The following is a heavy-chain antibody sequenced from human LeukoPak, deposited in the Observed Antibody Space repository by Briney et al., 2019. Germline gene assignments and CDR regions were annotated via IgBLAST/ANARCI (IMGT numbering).Heavy chain of an antibody. Sequence: SETLSLTCTVSGGSVSSGTYYWSWIRQPPGTGLEWIGYIYYSGSTNYNPSLKSRVTVPVDTSKNQCSLKLSSVTTADTAVYYCTRSTNLEAFDIWGQGTMVTVSS. D-gene: IGHD2-8*01. V-gene: IGHV4-61*01. CDR3: TRSTNLEAFDI. CDR1: GGSVSSGTYY. CDR2: IYYSGST. J-gene: IGHJ3*02.